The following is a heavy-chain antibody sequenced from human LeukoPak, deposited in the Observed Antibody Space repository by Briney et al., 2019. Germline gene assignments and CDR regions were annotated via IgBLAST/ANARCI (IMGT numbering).Heavy chain of an antibody. CDR1: GYTFTGYY. CDR2: INPSGGST. J-gene: IGHJ6*03. V-gene: IGHV1-46*01. CDR3: ARGYGYYDSSGYYYSDYYYYMDV. D-gene: IGHD3-22*01. Sequence: GASVKVSCKASGYTFTGYYMHWVRQAPGQGLEWMGIINPSGGSTSYAQKFQGRVTMTRNMSTSTVYMELSSLRSEDTAAYYCARGYGYYDSSGYYYSDYYYYMDVWGKGTTVTVSS.